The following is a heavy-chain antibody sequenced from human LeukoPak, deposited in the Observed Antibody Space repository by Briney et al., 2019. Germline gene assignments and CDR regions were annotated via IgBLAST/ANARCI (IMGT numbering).Heavy chain of an antibody. V-gene: IGHV4-34*01. J-gene: IGHJ4*02. CDR2: INHSGST. CDR1: GGSFSGYY. CDR3: ASRSGSRSGWYY. D-gene: IGHD6-19*01. Sequence: SETLSLTCAVYGGSFSGYYWSWIRQPPGKGLEWIGEINHSGSTNYNPSLKSRVTISVDTSKNQFSLKLSSVTAADTAVYYCASRSGSRSGWYYWGQGTLVTDSS.